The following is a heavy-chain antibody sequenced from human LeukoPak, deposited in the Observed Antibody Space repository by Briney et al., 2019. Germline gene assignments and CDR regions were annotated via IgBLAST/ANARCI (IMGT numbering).Heavy chain of an antibody. CDR1: GFTFSSYA. J-gene: IGHJ4*02. CDR3: AKDSTKDYYDSSGFDY. V-gene: IGHV3-23*01. D-gene: IGHD3-22*01. CDR2: ISGSGGST. Sequence: GGSLRLSCAASGFTFSSYAMSWVRQAPGKGLEWVSAISGSGGSTYYADSVKGRFTISRDNSKNTLYLQMNSLRAEDTAVYYCAKDSTKDYYDSSGFDYWGQGTLVTVSS.